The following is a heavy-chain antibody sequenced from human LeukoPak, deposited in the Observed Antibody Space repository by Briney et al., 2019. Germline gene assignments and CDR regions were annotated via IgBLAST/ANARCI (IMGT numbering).Heavy chain of an antibody. CDR2: IKEDGSEK. J-gene: IGHJ4*02. CDR1: GFTFSSYC. Sequence: GGSLRLSCAASGFTFSSYCMSWVRQAPGKGLEWVANIKEDGSEKYYVDSVKGRFTISRDNAKNSMYLQMNSLRAEDTAVYYCARWEIRGTAHKLDYWGQGTLVTVSS. CDR3: ARWEIRGTAHKLDY. V-gene: IGHV3-7*01. D-gene: IGHD1-7*01.